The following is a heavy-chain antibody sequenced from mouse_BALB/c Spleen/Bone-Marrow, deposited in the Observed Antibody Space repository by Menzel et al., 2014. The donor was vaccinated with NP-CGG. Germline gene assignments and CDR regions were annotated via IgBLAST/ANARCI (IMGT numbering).Heavy chain of an antibody. J-gene: IGHJ4*01. D-gene: IGHD2-12*01. V-gene: IGHV2-9*02. CDR3: ARVPAYYTYAMDY. CDR2: IWAGGST. Sequence: VQRVESGPGLVSPSQSLSITCTVSGFSLTSYGLHWVRQPPGKGLEWLGVIWAGGSTNYNSALMSRLSISKDNSKSQVFLKMNSLQTDDTAMYYCARVPAYYTYAMDYWGQGTSVTVSS. CDR1: GFSLTSYG.